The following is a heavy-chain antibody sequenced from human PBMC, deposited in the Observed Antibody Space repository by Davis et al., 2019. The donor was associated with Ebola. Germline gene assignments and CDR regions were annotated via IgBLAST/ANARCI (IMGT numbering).Heavy chain of an antibody. D-gene: IGHD2-2*01. CDR1: GFTFSTYW. Sequence: ESLKISCAASGFTFSTYWMSWVRQAPGKGLEWVANINEDGSQKYYVDSVKGRFSISRDSTSNTLYLQMNGLRAEDTAVYYCARSSYQPDYWGQGTLVTVSS. CDR2: INEDGSQK. CDR3: ARSSYQPDY. J-gene: IGHJ4*02. V-gene: IGHV3-7*01.